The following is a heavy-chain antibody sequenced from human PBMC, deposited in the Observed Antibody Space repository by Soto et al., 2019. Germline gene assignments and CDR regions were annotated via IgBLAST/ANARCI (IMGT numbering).Heavy chain of an antibody. Sequence: QVQLVESGGGVVQPGRSLRLSCAASGFTFNSYAMHWVRQAPGKGLEWVAVISYDGSNKYYADSVKGRFTVSRDNSKNTLFLQMKSLRVEDTAVYYCAKDHSNRLRYFDLWGRGTLVTVSS. CDR2: ISYDGSNK. V-gene: IGHV3-30*18. CDR3: AKDHSNRLRYFDL. D-gene: IGHD6-13*01. J-gene: IGHJ2*01. CDR1: GFTFNSYA.